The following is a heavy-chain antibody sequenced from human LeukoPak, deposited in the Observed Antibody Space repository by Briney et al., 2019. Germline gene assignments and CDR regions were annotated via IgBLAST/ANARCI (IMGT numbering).Heavy chain of an antibody. CDR1: GFTFSSYA. CDR3: AKDWGFDY. Sequence: QPGGSLRLSCAASGFTFSSYAMTWVRQAPGKGLEWISAISGSGGYTYYADPVKGRFTISRDNSKNTVYLQMNSLRAEDTAVYYCAKDWGFDYWGQGTVVTVSS. CDR2: ISGSGGYT. D-gene: IGHD3-16*01. J-gene: IGHJ4*02. V-gene: IGHV3-23*01.